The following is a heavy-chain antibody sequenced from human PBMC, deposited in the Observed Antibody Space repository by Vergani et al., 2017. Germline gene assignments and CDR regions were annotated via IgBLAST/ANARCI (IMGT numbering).Heavy chain of an antibody. V-gene: IGHV4-38-2*02. CDR2: IHHSGST. CDR3: TRDKIRGYYADY. CDR1: GYPISSGYY. D-gene: IGHD3-22*01. Sequence: QVQLQESGPGLVKPSETLSLTCTVSGYPISSGYYWGWIRQPPGKGLEWIGSIHHSGSTYYNPFFKSRVTISVDTSKNQFSLKLSSVTAADTAVYCCTRDKIRGYYADYWGQGTLVTVSS. J-gene: IGHJ4*02.